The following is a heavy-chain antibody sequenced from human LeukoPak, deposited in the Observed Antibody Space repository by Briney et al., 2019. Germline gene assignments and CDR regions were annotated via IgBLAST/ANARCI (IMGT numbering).Heavy chain of an antibody. CDR1: GGSISSYY. D-gene: IGHD3-10*01. CDR3: ARGGGLLYSYYYYMDV. Sequence: SETLSLTCTVSGGSISSYYWAWVRQPPGKGLEWIGYIYYSGSTNYNPSLKSRVTISVDTSKNQFSLKLTSVTAADPAVYYCARGGGLLYSYYYYMDVWGKGTTVTVSS. CDR2: IYYSGST. J-gene: IGHJ6*03. V-gene: IGHV4-59*08.